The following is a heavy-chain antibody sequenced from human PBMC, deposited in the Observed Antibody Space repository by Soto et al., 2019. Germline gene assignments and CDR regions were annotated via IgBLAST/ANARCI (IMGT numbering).Heavy chain of an antibody. CDR1: GYTFTSYD. J-gene: IGHJ2*01. Sequence: QVQLVQSGAEVKKPGASVKVSCKASGYTFTSYDINWVRQATGQGLEWMGWMNPNSGNTGYAQKFQGRVTMTRNTSISTAYMELSSLRPEDTAVYYCVLHYDILTGPYWYFDLWGRGTLVTVSS. CDR3: VLHYDILTGPYWYFDL. CDR2: MNPNSGNT. D-gene: IGHD3-9*01. V-gene: IGHV1-8*01.